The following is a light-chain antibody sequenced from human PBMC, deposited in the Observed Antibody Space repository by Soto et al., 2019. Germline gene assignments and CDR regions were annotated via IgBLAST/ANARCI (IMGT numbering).Light chain of an antibody. V-gene: IGLV1-47*02. CDR2: ANN. CDR3: ATWDDSLSGWV. Sequence: QSVLTQPPSASGTPGQRVPISCSGSSSNIGSSYVYWFRQVPGTAPKLLIHANNQRPSGVPDRFSGSKSGTSASLAISGLRSEDEADYYCATWDDSLSGWVFGGGTKVTVL. J-gene: IGLJ3*02. CDR1: SSNIGSSY.